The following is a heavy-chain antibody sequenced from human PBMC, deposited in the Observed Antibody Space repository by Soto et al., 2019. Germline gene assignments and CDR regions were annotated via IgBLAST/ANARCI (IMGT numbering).Heavy chain of an antibody. CDR3: ARHAPPHFQH. V-gene: IGHV1-69*02. CDR1: GGTFSSYT. CDR2: IIPILGIA. J-gene: IGHJ1*01. Sequence: QVQLVQSGAEVKKPGSSVKVSCKASGGTFSSYTISWVRQAPGQGLEWMGRIIPILGIANYAQKFQGRVTITADKSTSTAYMELSTLRSEDTAVYYCARHAPPHFQHWGQGTLVTVSS.